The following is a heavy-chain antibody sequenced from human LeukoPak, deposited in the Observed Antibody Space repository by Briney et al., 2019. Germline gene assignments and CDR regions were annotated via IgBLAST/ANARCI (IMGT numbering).Heavy chain of an antibody. CDR2: IIPIFGTA. CDR3: ARDGEGGSYLLTGYYYYMDV. D-gene: IGHD1-26*01. CDR1: GYTFTNYA. J-gene: IGHJ6*03. V-gene: IGHV1-69*05. Sequence: SVKVSCKASGYTFTNYAMNWVRQAPGQGPEWMGGIIPIFGTANYAQKLQGRVTMTTDTSTSTAYMELRSMRSDDTAVYYCARDGEGGSYLLTGYYYYMDVWGKGTTVTISS.